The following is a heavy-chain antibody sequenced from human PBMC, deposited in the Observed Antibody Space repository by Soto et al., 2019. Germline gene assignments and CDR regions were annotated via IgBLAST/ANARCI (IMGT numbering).Heavy chain of an antibody. CDR3: SRDISGYSRSRDTFDY. V-gene: IGHV1-69*01. CDR1: GGTFNSYA. D-gene: IGHD6-13*01. J-gene: IGHJ4*02. Sequence: QVQLVQSGAEVKKPGSSVKVSCKASGGTFNSYAISWVRQAPGQGLERMGGIIPIFGTANYAQKLQGRVTITGDESTSTAQMALRSVRTEDTAGYYCSRDISGYSRSRDTFDYWGKGTLVTVSS. CDR2: IIPIFGTA.